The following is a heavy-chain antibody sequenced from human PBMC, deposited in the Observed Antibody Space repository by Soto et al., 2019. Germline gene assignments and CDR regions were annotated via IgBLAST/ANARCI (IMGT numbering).Heavy chain of an antibody. V-gene: IGHV5-51*01. CDR3: ARDTGHGSRYYYYYGMDV. Sequence: GESLKISCKGSGYSFTSYWIGWVRQMPGKGLEWMGIIYPGDSDTRYGPSFQGQVTISADKSISTAYLQWSSLKASDTAMYYCARDTGHGSRYYYYYGMDVWGQGTTVTVSS. J-gene: IGHJ6*02. CDR2: IYPGDSDT. D-gene: IGHD2-8*02. CDR1: GYSFTSYW.